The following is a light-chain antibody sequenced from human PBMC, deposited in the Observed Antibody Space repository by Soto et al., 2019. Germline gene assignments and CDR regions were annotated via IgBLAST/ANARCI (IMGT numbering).Light chain of an antibody. V-gene: IGKV3-20*01. Sequence: EIVLTQSPGTLSLSPGEGATLSCRASRSVRSTYLAWYQQKPGQAPRLLIYGASSRATGIPDRFSGSGSGTDFTLTISRLEPEDFAVYYCQRDDSSIRTFGQGTKV. CDR2: GAS. J-gene: IGKJ1*01. CDR3: QRDDSSIRT. CDR1: RSVRSTY.